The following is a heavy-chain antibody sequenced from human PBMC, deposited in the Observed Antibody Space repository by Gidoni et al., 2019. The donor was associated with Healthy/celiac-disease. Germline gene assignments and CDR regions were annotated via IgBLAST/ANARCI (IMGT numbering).Heavy chain of an antibody. CDR3: ASEVLVDTGYAFDI. D-gene: IGHD5-18*01. V-gene: IGHV1-69*01. J-gene: IGHJ3*02. CDR1: GVTFSSYA. CDR2: ILPIVGTA. Sequence: QVQLVQSGAEVKKPGSSVKVSCTASGVTFSSYAISWVRQAPGQGLEWMGGILPIVGTANYEQKVQGRVKITADESRSTAYMELSRLRSEEKAVYYCASEVLVDTGYAFDIWGQGTMVTVSS.